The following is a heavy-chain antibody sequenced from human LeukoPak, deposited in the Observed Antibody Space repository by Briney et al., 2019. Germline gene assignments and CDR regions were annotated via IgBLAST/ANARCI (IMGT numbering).Heavy chain of an antibody. CDR3: ARDQRARDAFDI. Sequence: GGSLRLSCVASGFTFHTYAMVWVRQAPGKGLEWVSTISGSGQSTYYADSVKGRFTISRDNAKNSLYLQMNSLRAEDTAVYYCARDQRARDAFDIWGQGTMVTVSS. J-gene: IGHJ3*02. CDR2: ISGSGQST. CDR1: GFTFHTYA. D-gene: IGHD6-25*01. V-gene: IGHV3-23*01.